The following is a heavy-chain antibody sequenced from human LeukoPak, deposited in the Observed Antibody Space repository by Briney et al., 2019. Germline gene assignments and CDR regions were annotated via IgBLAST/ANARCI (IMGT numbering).Heavy chain of an antibody. J-gene: IGHJ6*03. CDR2: IYHSGST. D-gene: IGHD2-2*01. CDR1: GYSISSGYY. CDR3: ARHQYCSSTSCLAGYYYYYYMDV. Sequence: PSETLSLTCAVSGYSISSGYYWGWIRQPPGKGLEWIGSIYHSGSTYYNPSLKSRVTISVDTSKNHSSLKLSSVTAADTAVYYCARHQYCSSTSCLAGYYYYYYMDVWGKGTTVTVSS. V-gene: IGHV4-38-2*01.